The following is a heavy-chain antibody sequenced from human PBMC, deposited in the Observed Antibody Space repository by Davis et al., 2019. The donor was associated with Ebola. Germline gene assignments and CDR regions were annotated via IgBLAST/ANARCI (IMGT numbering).Heavy chain of an antibody. J-gene: IGHJ4*02. CDR3: ARHSPGVTATGTEYFDY. D-gene: IGHD6-13*01. CDR2: IYYSGST. V-gene: IGHV4-59*01. Sequence: SETLSLTCTVSGDSISSFYWSWIRQPPGKGLEWIGHIYYSGSTTYNPSLESRVTISVDTSENQFSLKLTSVTAADTAVYYCARHSPGVTATGTEYFDYWGQGTLVTVSS. CDR1: GDSISSFY.